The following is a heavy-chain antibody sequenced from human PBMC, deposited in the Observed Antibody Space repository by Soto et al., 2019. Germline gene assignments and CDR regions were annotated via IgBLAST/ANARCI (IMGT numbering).Heavy chain of an antibody. CDR2: IIPIFGTA. V-gene: IGHV1-69*01. D-gene: IGHD3-16*01. CDR3: AREVWGSSQGGYYFDY. J-gene: IGHJ4*02. Sequence: QVQLVQSGAEVKKPGSLVKVSCKASGGTFSSYAISWVRQAPGQGLEWMGGIIPIFGTANYAEKFQGRVTITADDSTSGAYMELSSLRSEDTAVYYCAREVWGSSQGGYYFDYWGQGTLVTVSS. CDR1: GGTFSSYA.